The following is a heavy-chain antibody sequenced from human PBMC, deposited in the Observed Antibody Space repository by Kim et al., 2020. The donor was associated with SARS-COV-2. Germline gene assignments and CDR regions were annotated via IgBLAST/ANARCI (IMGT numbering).Heavy chain of an antibody. Sequence: GGSLRLSCAASGFTFSSYAMSWVRQAPGKGLEWVSDISGSGGSTYYADSVKGRFTISRDNSKNTLYLQMNSLRAEDTAVYYCATDGCRVVVAATCGMDVWGQRATVTLSS. D-gene: IGHD2-15*01. J-gene: IGHJ6*02. CDR1: GFTFSSYA. V-gene: IGHV3-23*01. CDR3: ATDGCRVVVAATCGMDV. CDR2: ISGSGGST.